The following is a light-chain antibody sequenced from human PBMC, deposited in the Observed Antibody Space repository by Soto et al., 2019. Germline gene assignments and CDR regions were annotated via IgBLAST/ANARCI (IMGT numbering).Light chain of an antibody. J-gene: IGKJ5*01. V-gene: IGKV3-15*01. CDR1: QSVSSN. CDR2: GAS. CDR3: QQYGNSPIT. Sequence: EIVMTQYPATLSVSPGERATLSCRASQSVSSNLAWYQQKPGQSPRLLIYGASTRATGIPARFSGSGSGTEFTLTISRLEPEDFAVYYCQQYGNSPITFGQGTRPEIK.